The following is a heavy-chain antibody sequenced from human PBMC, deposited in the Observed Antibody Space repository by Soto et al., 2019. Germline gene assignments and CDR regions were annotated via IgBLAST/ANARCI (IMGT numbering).Heavy chain of an antibody. J-gene: IGHJ3*01. CDR3: ARARGGATIVRVPGTFDV. V-gene: IGHV1-69*01. CDR1: GGTFSSYT. D-gene: IGHD5-12*01. CDR2: IIAVFGRG. Sequence: QVQLVQSGAEVKKPGSSVKVSCKASGGTFSSYTVSWLRQVPGQGLEWRGGIIAVFGRGNYVQKFQGRVTITADESTSTVYMELSSLTSDGTAVSFRARARGGATIVRVPGTFDVWGQGTMVTVSS.